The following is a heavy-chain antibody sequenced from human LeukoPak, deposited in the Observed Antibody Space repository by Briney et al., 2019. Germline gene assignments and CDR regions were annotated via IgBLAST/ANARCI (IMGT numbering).Heavy chain of an antibody. CDR2: INPSGGST. CDR1: GYTFTSYY. D-gene: IGHD3-9*01. J-gene: IGHJ6*02. V-gene: IGHV1-46*01. Sequence: ASVKVSCKASGYTFTSYYMHWVRQAPGQGLEWMGIINPSGGSTSYAQKFQGRVTMTRDTSASTAYMELSSLRSEDTAVYYCARDQDLYDILTGYPHHYYYSMDVWGQGTTVTVSS. CDR3: ARDQDLYDILTGYPHHYYYSMDV.